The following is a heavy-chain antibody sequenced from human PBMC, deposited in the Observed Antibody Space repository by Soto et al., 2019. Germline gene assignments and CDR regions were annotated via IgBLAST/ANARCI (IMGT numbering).Heavy chain of an antibody. CDR2: IYYRGST. CDR3: ARALAARPISFDY. J-gene: IGHJ4*02. CDR1: GDSISNGAYY. V-gene: IGHV4-31*03. Sequence: SETLSLTCTVSGDSISNGAYYWSWIRQHPGKGLEWIGYIYYRGSTYYNPSLKSRVSISSDTSKNQFTLKLNSVTAADTAVYYCARALAARPISFDYWGQGTLVTVSS. D-gene: IGHD6-6*01.